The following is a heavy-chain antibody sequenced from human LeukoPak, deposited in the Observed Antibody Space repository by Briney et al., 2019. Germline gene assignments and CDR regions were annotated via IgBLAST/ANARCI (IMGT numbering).Heavy chain of an antibody. V-gene: IGHV1-69*04. CDR3: ARDREMAAITYYSDD. J-gene: IGHJ4*02. CDR2: IIPILGIA. CDR1: GGTFCSYA. D-gene: IGHD5-24*01. Sequence: SVWLSPKASGGTFCSYAISWVRQAPGQGLEWMGRIIPILGIANYAQKFQGRVTITADKSTSTAYMELSSLRSEDTAVYYCARDREMAAITYYSDDWGEGPLVSVLS.